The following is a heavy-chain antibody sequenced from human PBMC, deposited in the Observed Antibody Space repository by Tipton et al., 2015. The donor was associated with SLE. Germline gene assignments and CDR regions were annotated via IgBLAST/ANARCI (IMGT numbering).Heavy chain of an antibody. CDR1: GYTFTDYY. J-gene: IGHJ4*02. CDR3: ATEVGAVAEKGVY. CDR2: VDPEDGET. Sequence: RLSCAASGYTFTDYYMHWVQQAPGKGLEWMGLVDPEDGETIYAEKFQGRVTITADTSTDTAYMELSSLRSEDTAVYYCATEVGAVAEKGVYWGQGTLVTVSS. V-gene: IGHV1-69-2*01. D-gene: IGHD6-19*01.